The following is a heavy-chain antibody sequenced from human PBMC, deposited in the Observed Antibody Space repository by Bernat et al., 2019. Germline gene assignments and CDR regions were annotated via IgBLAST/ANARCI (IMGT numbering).Heavy chain of an antibody. CDR2: ISSSSSSI. Sequence: VQLVESGGGVVQPGRSLRLSCAASGFTFSSYAMHWVRQAPGKGLEWVSYISSSSSSIYYADSVKGRFTISRDNAKNSLYLQMNSLRAEDTAVYYCARDSYGSGSYYNRYFDYWGQGTLVTVSS. CDR3: ARDSYGSGSYYNRYFDY. J-gene: IGHJ4*02. D-gene: IGHD3-10*01. CDR1: GFTFSSYA. V-gene: IGHV3-48*01.